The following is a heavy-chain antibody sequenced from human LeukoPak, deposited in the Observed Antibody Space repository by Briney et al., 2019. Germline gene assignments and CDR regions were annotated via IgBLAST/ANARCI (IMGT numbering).Heavy chain of an antibody. CDR1: GGSISSSSYY. CDR2: IYYSGST. V-gene: IGHV4-39*07. CDR3: ARTSSNYYYYYMDV. J-gene: IGHJ6*03. D-gene: IGHD3-16*02. Sequence: SVTLSLTCTVSGGSISSSSYYWGWIRQPPGKGLEWIGSIYYSGSTYYNPSLKSRVTISVDTSKNQFSLKLSSVTAADTAVYYCARTSSNYYYYYMDVWGKGTTVTVSS.